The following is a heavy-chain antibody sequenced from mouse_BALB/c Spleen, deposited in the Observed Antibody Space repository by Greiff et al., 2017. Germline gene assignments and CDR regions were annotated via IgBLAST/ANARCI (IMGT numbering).Heavy chain of an antibody. Sequence: VQLQQSGAELARPGASVKMSCKASGYTFTSYTMHWVKQRPGQGLEWIGYINPSSGYTNYNQKFKDKATLTADKSSSTAYMQLSSLTSEDSAVYYCASQTANWDREDYAMDYWGQGTSVTVSS. CDR2: INPSSGYT. D-gene: IGHD4-1*01. CDR3: ASQTANWDREDYAMDY. CDR1: GYTFTSYT. J-gene: IGHJ4*01. V-gene: IGHV1-4*01.